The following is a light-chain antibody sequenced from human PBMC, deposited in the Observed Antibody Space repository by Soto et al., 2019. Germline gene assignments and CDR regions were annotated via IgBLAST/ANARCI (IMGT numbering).Light chain of an antibody. CDR1: SSDVGGYNY. V-gene: IGLV2-14*01. J-gene: IGLJ3*02. Sequence: QSVLTQPASVSGSPGQSITISCTGTSSDVGGYNYVSWYQQHTGKAPILMLYEVSNRPSGVSNRFSGSKSGNTASLTISGLQAEDEADYYCSSFTSINTFVFGGGTKLTVL. CDR3: SSFTSINTFV. CDR2: EVS.